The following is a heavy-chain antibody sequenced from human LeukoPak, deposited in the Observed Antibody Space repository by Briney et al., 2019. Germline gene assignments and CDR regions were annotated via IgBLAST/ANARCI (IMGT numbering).Heavy chain of an antibody. J-gene: IGHJ4*02. Sequence: PSETLSLTCTASGGSFSGYYWSWIRQPPGKGLEWIGYIHYTGSTNYNPSLKSRLTISVDTSKNQFSLRLTSVTAADTALYYCARVIGNYFPDYWGQGTLVTVSS. D-gene: IGHD4-11*01. CDR3: ARVIGNYFPDY. CDR1: GGSFSGYY. V-gene: IGHV4-59*01. CDR2: IHYTGST.